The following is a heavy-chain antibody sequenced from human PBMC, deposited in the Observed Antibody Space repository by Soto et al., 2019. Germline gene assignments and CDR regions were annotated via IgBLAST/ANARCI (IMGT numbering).Heavy chain of an antibody. V-gene: IGHV5-51*01. J-gene: IGHJ5*02. Sequence: GESLKISCKGSGYSFTSYWIGWVRQMPGKGLEWMGIIYPGDSDTRYSPSFQGQVTISADKSISTAYLQWSSLKASDTAMYYCARAGSRYYDILTGRHLYNWFDPWGQGTLVTVSS. CDR3: ARAGSRYYDILTGRHLYNWFDP. D-gene: IGHD3-9*01. CDR2: IYPGDSDT. CDR1: GYSFTSYW.